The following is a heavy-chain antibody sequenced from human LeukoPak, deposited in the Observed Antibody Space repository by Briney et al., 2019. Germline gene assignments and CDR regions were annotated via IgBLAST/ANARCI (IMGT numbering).Heavy chain of an antibody. CDR3: AREGYSGYYDSSGYHKYYFDY. D-gene: IGHD3-22*01. CDR1: GFTFSSYW. CDR2: IKQDGSEK. Sequence: GGSLRLSCAASGFTFSSYWMSWVRQAPGKGLEWVANIKQDGSEKYYVDSVKGRFTISRDNAKNSLYLQMNSLRAEDTAVYYCAREGYSGYYDSSGYHKYYFDYWGQGTLVTVSS. V-gene: IGHV3-7*01. J-gene: IGHJ4*02.